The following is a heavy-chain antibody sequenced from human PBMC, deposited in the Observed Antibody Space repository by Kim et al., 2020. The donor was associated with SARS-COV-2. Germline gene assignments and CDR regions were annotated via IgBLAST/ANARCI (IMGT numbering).Heavy chain of an antibody. CDR3: ARRFGDY. J-gene: IGHJ4*02. Sequence: YSGSPNYNPSLKSRVTISVDTSKNQCSLKLSSVTAADTAVYYCARRFGDYWGQGTLVTVSS. D-gene: IGHD3-10*01. CDR2: YSGSP. V-gene: IGHV4-59*08.